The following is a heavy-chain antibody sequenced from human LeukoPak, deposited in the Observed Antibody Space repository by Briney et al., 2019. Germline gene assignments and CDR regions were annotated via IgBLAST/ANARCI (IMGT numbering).Heavy chain of an antibody. V-gene: IGHV3-33*01. J-gene: IGHJ4*02. Sequence: AGGSLRLSCAASGFTFRNHGMHWVRQAPGKGLEWVAVIWYDGSNQYYADSVKGRFTISRDNSKNTLWLQMNSLRAEDTAVYYCTTDQSYILGPSGGYYYDSSGYYYVGYWGQGTLVTVSS. D-gene: IGHD3-22*01. CDR1: GFTFRNHG. CDR2: IWYDGSNQ. CDR3: TTDQSYILGPSGGYYYDSSGYYYVGY.